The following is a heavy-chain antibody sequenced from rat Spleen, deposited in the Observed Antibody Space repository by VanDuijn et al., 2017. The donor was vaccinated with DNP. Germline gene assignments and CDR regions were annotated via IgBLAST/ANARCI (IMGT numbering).Heavy chain of an antibody. CDR2: ISYDGSST. CDR1: GFTFSDYN. J-gene: IGHJ1*01. D-gene: IGHD1-7*01. Sequence: EVQLVESGGGLVQPGRSLKLSCAASGFTFSDYNMAWVRQAPKKGLEWVATISYDGSSTYYRDSVKGRFTISRDNAKSTLYLQMDSLRSEDTATYYCARHASFYGYNPYWYSDFWGPGTMVTVSS. CDR3: ARHASFYGYNPYWYSDF. V-gene: IGHV5-7*01.